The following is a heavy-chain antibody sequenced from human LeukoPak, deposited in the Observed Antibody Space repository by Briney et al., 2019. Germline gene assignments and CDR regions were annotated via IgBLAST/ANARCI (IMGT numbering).Heavy chain of an antibody. CDR1: GFTFSSYW. J-gene: IGHJ6*02. CDR2: IKQDGSEK. V-gene: IGHV3-7*03. CDR3: ASFGEYYGSGSYSPYYYGMDV. D-gene: IGHD3-10*01. Sequence: HPGGSLRLPCAASGFTFSSYWMSWVRQAPGKGLEWVANIKQDGSEKYYVDSVKGRFTISRDNAKNSLYLQMNSLRAEDTAVYYCASFGEYYGSGSYSPYYYGMDVWGQGTTVTVSS.